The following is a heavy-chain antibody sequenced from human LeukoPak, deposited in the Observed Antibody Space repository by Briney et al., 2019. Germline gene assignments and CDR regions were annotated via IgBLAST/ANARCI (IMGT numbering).Heavy chain of an antibody. CDR1: GYTFTSYG. CDR3: ARDGGTAGYSSGSDY. J-gene: IGHJ4*02. D-gene: IGHD5-18*01. CDR2: ISCHNGDT. Sequence: GASVKVSCTASGYTFTSYGISWVRQAPGQGLEWMGWISCHNGDTRYAQNFQGRVTVTKDTSTSTVYMEVRSLRSDDTAVYFCARDGGTAGYSSGSDYWGQGTLVTVSS. V-gene: IGHV1-18*01.